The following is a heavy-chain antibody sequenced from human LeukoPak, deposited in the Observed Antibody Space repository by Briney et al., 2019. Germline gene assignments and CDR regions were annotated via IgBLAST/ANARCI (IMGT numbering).Heavy chain of an antibody. Sequence: GGSLRLSCAASGFTFGSYGMSWVRQAPGKGLEWVSFITPNADRTSYADSVEGRFTISRDNPRNTLYMQMNSLRDEDTALYYCAIMHGYYDGSGYWVQWGQGTLVIVSP. CDR2: ITPNADRT. CDR1: GFTFGSYG. D-gene: IGHD3-22*01. J-gene: IGHJ1*01. V-gene: IGHV3-23*01. CDR3: AIMHGYYDGSGYWVQ.